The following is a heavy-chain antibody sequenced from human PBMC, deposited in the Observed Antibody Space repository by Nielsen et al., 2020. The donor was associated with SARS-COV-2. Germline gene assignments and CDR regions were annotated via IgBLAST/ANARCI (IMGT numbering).Heavy chain of an antibody. V-gene: IGHV3-7*03. CDR1: GFTFSSYA. Sequence: GESLKISCAASGFTFSSYAMSWVRQAPGKGLEWVANIKQDGSEKYYVDSVKGRFTISRDNAKNSLYLQMNSLRAEDTAVYYCARDGPYDWFDPWGQGTLVTVSS. J-gene: IGHJ5*02. CDR2: IKQDGSEK. D-gene: IGHD4-17*01. CDR3: ARDGPYDWFDP.